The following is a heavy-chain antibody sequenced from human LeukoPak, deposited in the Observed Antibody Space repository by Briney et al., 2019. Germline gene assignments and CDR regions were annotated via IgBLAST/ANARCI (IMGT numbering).Heavy chain of an antibody. V-gene: IGHV1-3*01. Sequence: ASVKVSCKASGYTFTSYAMHWVRQAPGQRLEWMGWINAGNGNTKYSQKFQGRVTITRDTSASTAYMELSSLRSEDTAVYYCARAVSSGWYNLYFDYWGQGTLVTVPS. D-gene: IGHD6-19*01. CDR2: INAGNGNT. CDR3: ARAVSSGWYNLYFDY. J-gene: IGHJ4*02. CDR1: GYTFTSYA.